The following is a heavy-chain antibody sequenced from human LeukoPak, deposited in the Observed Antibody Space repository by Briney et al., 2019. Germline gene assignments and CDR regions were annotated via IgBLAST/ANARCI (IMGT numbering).Heavy chain of an antibody. CDR3: STGSGHAFDI. CDR2: INSDGSST. Sequence: GGSLGLSCAASGFTFSSDWMHWVRQPPAQGLVWVSRINSDGSSTSYADSVKGRFTISRDNAKNTLYLQMNSLRAEDTAVYYCSTGSGHAFDIWGRGTMVAVSS. J-gene: IGHJ3*02. V-gene: IGHV3-74*01. CDR1: GFTFSSDW. D-gene: IGHD3-10*01.